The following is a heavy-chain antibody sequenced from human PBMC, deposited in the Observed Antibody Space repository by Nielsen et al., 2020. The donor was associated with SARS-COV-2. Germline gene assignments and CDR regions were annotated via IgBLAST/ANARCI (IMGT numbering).Heavy chain of an antibody. CDR3: AKDRGLWFPRDALDI. CDR2: INYSGGST. CDR1: GFTFTNYA. Sequence: GGSLRLSCAASGFTFTNYAINWVRQAPGQGLEWVSGINYSGGSTYYADSVRGRFTISRDNSQSTVYLEMTSLRADDTAVYYCAKDRGLWFPRDALDIWGQGTMVTVSA. V-gene: IGHV3-23*01. D-gene: IGHD3-10*01. J-gene: IGHJ3*02.